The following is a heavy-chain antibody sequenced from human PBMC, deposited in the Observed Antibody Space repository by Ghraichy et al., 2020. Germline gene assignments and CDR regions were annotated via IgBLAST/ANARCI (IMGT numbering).Heavy chain of an antibody. CDR2: IDWDGDE. Sequence: SGPTLVKPTQTLTLTCTFSGFSISTSGMCVSWIRQPPGKALEWLARIDWDGDEYYNTSLRPRLSISKDTSKNQVVITMTNMDPVDTATYYCARMGYRRAKRPAEYFQEWGQGTLVIVSS. CDR1: GFSISTSGMC. J-gene: IGHJ1*01. D-gene: IGHD6-13*01. V-gene: IGHV2-70*11. CDR3: ARMGYRRAKRPAEYFQE.